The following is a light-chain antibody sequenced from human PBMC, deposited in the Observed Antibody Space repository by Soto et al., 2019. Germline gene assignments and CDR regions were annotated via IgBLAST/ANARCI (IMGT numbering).Light chain of an antibody. CDR1: SREVGGYNY. Sequence: QSSLTQPASVCGSPGQSVTISCTGNSREVGGYNYVSWYQQHPGKAPKLMIYDVSNRPSGVSNRFSGSKSGNTASLTISGLQAEDEADYYCSSYTSSSTLYVFGTGTKVTVL. CDR2: DVS. CDR3: SSYTSSSTLYV. V-gene: IGLV2-14*01. J-gene: IGLJ1*01.